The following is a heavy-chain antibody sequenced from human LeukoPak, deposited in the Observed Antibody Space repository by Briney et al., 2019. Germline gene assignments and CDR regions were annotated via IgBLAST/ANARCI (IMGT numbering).Heavy chain of an antibody. Sequence: SETLSLTCTVSGYSISSGYYWGWIRQPPGKGLEWIGSIYHSGSTYYNPSLRSRVSISVDTSKIQFSLKLSSVTAADTAVYYCARDNSSGYGGFDYWGQGTLVTVSS. V-gene: IGHV4-38-2*02. J-gene: IGHJ4*02. CDR2: IYHSGST. CDR1: GYSISSGYY. CDR3: ARDNSSGYGGFDY. D-gene: IGHD3-22*01.